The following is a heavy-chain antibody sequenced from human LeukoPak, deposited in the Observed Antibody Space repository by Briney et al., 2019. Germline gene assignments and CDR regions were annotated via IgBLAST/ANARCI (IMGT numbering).Heavy chain of an antibody. V-gene: IGHV3-66*01. Sequence: PGGSLRLSCAASGFTVSSSSMNWVRLGPGKGLEWASVISSDGNTYYADSVKGRFTISRDNSRNTLSLQMHGLRADDTAVYYCARGQEQFSSPWQWGPRRKNFYYYGMDVWGQGTTVTVSS. J-gene: IGHJ6*02. CDR3: ARGQEQFSSPWQWGPRRKNFYYYGMDV. CDR2: ISSDGNT. CDR1: GFTVSSSS. D-gene: IGHD6-19*01.